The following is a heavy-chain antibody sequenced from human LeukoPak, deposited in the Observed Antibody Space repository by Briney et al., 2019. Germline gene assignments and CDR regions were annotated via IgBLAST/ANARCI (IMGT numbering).Heavy chain of an antibody. CDR2: ISGSGGST. Sequence: GGSLRLSCAASGFTFSSYAMSWVRQAPGQGREWVSPISGSGGSTYYADSVKGRFTISRDNSKNTLYLQMNSLRAEDTAVYYCAKVPSSYSGSYYGELYFDYWGQGPLVTVSS. CDR3: AKVPSSYSGSYYGELYFDY. CDR1: GFTFSSYA. J-gene: IGHJ4*02. V-gene: IGHV3-23*01. D-gene: IGHD1-26*01.